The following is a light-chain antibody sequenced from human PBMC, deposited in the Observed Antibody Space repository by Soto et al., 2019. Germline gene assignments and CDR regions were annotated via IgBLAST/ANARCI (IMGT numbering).Light chain of an antibody. Sequence: DIQMTQSPSSLSASVGDRVTITCQASQNINKYLNGYQQKPGRAPKLLIYDASNWEAGVPSRFRGSGSGTDFTFTISRLQPEDIATYYWQQYENLPTFGQGTRLEIK. V-gene: IGKV1-33*01. CDR1: QNINKY. J-gene: IGKJ5*01. CDR2: DAS. CDR3: QQYENLPT.